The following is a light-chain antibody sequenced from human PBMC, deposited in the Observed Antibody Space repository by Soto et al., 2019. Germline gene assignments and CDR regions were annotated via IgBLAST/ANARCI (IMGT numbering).Light chain of an antibody. Sequence: EIVMTQSPATLSVSPGERATLSCRASQSVSSSLAWYQQKPGQAPRLLIYGASTRATGIPARFSGSGSGKEFTLTISSLQSEDFAVYYCQQSNNWPWTFGQGTKVDIK. V-gene: IGKV3-15*01. J-gene: IGKJ1*01. CDR3: QQSNNWPWT. CDR2: GAS. CDR1: QSVSSS.